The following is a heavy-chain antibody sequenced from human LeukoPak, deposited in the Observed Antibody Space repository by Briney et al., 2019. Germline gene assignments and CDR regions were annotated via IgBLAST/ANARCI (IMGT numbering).Heavy chain of an antibody. Sequence: PSETLSLTCTDPGGSISSSSYYRGWIRQPPGEGQICKVLVYYSGSTYYNPSLKSRVTISVDTSKNQFSLKLSSVTAADTAVYYCARQPDIVVVVAAFSFDYWGQGTLVTVSS. CDR2: VYYSGST. V-gene: IGHV4-39*01. J-gene: IGHJ4*02. D-gene: IGHD2-15*01. CDR3: ARQPDIVVVVAAFSFDY. CDR1: GGSISSSSYY.